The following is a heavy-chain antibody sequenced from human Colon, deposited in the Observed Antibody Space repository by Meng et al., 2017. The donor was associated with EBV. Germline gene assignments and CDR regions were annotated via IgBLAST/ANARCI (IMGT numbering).Heavy chain of an antibody. Sequence: QVQLQDAGPGLVEPSQPLSLTCTVAGGSMSSGNYYWSWIRQPPGKGLEWIGYIHHSGSAYYNPSLKSRVSISVDTSKNQFSLNLNSMTAADTAVYYCASFDHIPRRNYFDYWGQGTLVTASS. V-gene: IGHV4-30-4*01. D-gene: IGHD2-21*01. CDR2: IHHSGSA. CDR3: ASFDHIPRRNYFDY. J-gene: IGHJ4*02. CDR1: GGSMSSGNYY.